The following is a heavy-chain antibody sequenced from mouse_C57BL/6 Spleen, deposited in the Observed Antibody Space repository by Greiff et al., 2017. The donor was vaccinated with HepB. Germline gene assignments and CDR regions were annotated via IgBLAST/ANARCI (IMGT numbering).Heavy chain of an antibody. CDR2: ISSGSSTI. D-gene: IGHD2-4*01. Sequence: EVKLMESGGGLVQPGGSLKLSCAASGFTFSDYGMHWVRQAPEKGLEWVAYISSGSSTIYYADTVKGRFTISRDNAKNTLFLQMTSLRSEDTARYYWARGVYYDYEAYWDCDDWGKGTTVTVSS. V-gene: IGHV5-17*01. CDR3: ARGVYYDYEAYWDCDD. J-gene: IGHJ1*03. CDR1: GFTFSDYG.